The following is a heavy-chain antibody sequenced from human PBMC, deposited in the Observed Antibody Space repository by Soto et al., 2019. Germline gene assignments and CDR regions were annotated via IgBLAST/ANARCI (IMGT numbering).Heavy chain of an antibody. D-gene: IGHD3-9*01. V-gene: IGHV4-34*01. Sequence: SETLSLTCAVYGGSFSGYYWSWIRQPPGKGLEWIGEINHSGSTNYNPSLKSRVTISVDTSKNQFSLRLSSVTAADTAVYYCARGRPYYDILTGYYVNWFDPWGQGTLVTVS. CDR3: ARGRPYYDILTGYYVNWFDP. CDR1: GGSFSGYY. J-gene: IGHJ5*02. CDR2: INHSGST.